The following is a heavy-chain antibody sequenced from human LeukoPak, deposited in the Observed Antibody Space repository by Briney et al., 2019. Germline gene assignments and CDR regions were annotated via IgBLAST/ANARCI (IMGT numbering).Heavy chain of an antibody. V-gene: IGHV3-64*01. Sequence: GGSLRLSCAASGFTFSSYAMSWVRQAPGKGLEYVSAISDNGATTFYANSVKGRFTISRDNSKNTLYLQMGSLRLEDMAVYYCARVVRGNSGGNYDYWGQGTLVTVSS. D-gene: IGHD5-12*01. CDR1: GFTFSSYA. CDR2: ISDNGATT. CDR3: ARVVRGNSGGNYDY. J-gene: IGHJ4*02.